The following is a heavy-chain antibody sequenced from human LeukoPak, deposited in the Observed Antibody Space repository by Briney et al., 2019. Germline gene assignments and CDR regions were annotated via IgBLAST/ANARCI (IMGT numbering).Heavy chain of an antibody. CDR3: GNYSDYRDYLEWFDP. V-gene: IGHV3-30*18. CDR2: ISYHGTNK. J-gene: IGHJ5*02. D-gene: IGHD4-17*01. Sequence: PGGSLRLSCAASGYTFISYGMHWVRQAPGKGLECVSVISYHGTNKYYAYSVKGRFTISRDNSKNTLYLQMNSLRAEDTAVYYCGNYSDYRDYLEWFDPWGQGTLVTVSS. CDR1: GYTFISYG.